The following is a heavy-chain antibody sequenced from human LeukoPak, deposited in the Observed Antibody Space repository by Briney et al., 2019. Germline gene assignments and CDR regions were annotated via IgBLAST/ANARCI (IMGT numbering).Heavy chain of an antibody. CDR1: GASVNTGSYY. CDR2: IYYSGTT. V-gene: IGHV4-61*01. J-gene: IGHJ3*02. CDR3: ARDRIVGATTVYAFDI. Sequence: NASETLSLTCTVSGASVNTGSYYWSWLRQPPGKGLEWIGNIYYSGTTNYNPSLKSRVTMSVDTSKNQFSLKLSSVTAADTAVYYCARDRIVGATTVYAFDIWGQGTMVTVSS. D-gene: IGHD1-26*01.